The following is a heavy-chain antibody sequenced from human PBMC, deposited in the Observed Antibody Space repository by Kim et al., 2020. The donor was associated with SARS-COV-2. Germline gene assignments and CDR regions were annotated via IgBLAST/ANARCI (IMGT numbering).Heavy chain of an antibody. J-gene: IGHJ3*02. CDR3: ARGIATAEGAFDI. Sequence: YAQKLQGRVTMTRDMSISTVYMELSRLRSDDTVIYYCARGIATAEGAFDIWGQGTKVTVSS. V-gene: IGHV1-2*05. D-gene: IGHD6-13*01.